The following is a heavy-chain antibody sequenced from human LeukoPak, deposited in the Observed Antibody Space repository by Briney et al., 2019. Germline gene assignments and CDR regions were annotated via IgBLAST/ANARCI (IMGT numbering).Heavy chain of an antibody. Sequence: SETLSLTCAVYGGSISGYYWSWIRQPPGKGLEWIGEINHSGSTNYSPSLKSRVTISVDTSKNQFSLKLSSVTAADTAVYYCARRRVLLWFGELFRATYFDYWGQGTLVTVSS. CDR2: INHSGST. J-gene: IGHJ4*02. V-gene: IGHV4-34*01. D-gene: IGHD3-10*01. CDR1: GGSISGYY. CDR3: ARRRVLLWFGELFRATYFDY.